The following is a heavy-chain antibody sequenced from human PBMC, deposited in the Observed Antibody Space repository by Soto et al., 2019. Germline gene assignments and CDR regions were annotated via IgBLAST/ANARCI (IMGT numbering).Heavy chain of an antibody. D-gene: IGHD4-17*01. CDR3: ARETLYGGSHLPPYYYYGMDV. V-gene: IGHV3-48*03. J-gene: IGHJ6*02. CDR1: GFTFSSYE. CDR2: ISSSGSTI. Sequence: GARRLSCEASGFTFSSYEMNWFRQAPGNGLEWVSYISSSGSTIYYSDSVKGRFTISRDNAKNSLYLQMNSLRAEDTAVYYCARETLYGGSHLPPYYYYGMDVWGQGTTVTVS.